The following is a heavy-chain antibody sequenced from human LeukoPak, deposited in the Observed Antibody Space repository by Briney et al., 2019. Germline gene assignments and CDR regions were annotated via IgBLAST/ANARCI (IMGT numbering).Heavy chain of an antibody. D-gene: IGHD6-19*01. Sequence: GGSLRLSCAASGFTFNAFGMNWVRQAPGKGLEWVSYIGTTSGAIYYADSVKGRFTISRDNANNFLYLQMNSLRAEDTALYYCARAYKDRSLAGKKEFFQHWGQGTLVTVSS. CDR3: ARAYKDRSLAGKKEFFQH. CDR1: GFTFNAFG. CDR2: IGTTSGAI. J-gene: IGHJ1*01. V-gene: IGHV3-48*04.